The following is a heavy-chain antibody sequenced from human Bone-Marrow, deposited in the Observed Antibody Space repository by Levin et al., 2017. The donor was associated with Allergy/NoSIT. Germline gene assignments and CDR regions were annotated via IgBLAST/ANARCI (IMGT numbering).Heavy chain of an antibody. CDR2: ISGDTDRV. V-gene: IGHV3-9*01. J-gene: IGHJ4*02. CDR1: GFTFDDYA. D-gene: IGHD1-1*01. CDR3: TKDLESGTTSFLNFDD. Sequence: SLKISCVGSGFTFDDYAMHWVRQAPGKGLEWVSGISGDTDRVAYAESVKGRFTISRDNAKNSLYLYMNSLRSEDTAFYYCTKDLESGTTSFLNFDDWGQGTLVTVSS.